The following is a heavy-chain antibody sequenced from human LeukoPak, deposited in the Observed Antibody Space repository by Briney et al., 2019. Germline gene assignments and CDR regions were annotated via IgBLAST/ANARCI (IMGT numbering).Heavy chain of an antibody. CDR3: ARGGEKYHPLLYNWFDP. CDR2: SNPNSGGT. CDR1: GYTFTGYY. V-gene: IGHV1-2*02. J-gene: IGHJ5*02. Sequence: GASVKVSCKASGYTFTGYYMHWVRQAPGQGLEWMGWSNPNSGGTNYAQKFQGRVTMTRDTSIGAAYMELSRLRSDDTAVYYCARGGEKYHPLLYNWFDPWGQGTLVTVSS. D-gene: IGHD2-2*01.